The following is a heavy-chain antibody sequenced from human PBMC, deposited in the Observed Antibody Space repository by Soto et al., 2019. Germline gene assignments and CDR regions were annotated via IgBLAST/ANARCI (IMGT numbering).Heavy chain of an antibody. Sequence: GGSLRLSCAASGFTFSSYAMHWVRQAPGKGLEWGAVISYDGSNKYYADSVKGRFTISRDNSKNTLYLQMNSLRAEDTAVYYCARDNANYYDSSGYTNGMDVWGQGTTVTVSS. D-gene: IGHD3-22*01. CDR2: ISYDGSNK. V-gene: IGHV3-30*04. J-gene: IGHJ6*02. CDR1: GFTFSSYA. CDR3: ARDNANYYDSSGYTNGMDV.